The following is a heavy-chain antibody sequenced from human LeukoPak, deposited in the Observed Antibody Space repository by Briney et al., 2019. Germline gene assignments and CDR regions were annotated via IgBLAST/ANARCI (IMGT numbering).Heavy chain of an antibody. Sequence: SQTLSLTCTVSGGSISSGGYYWSWIRQHPGKGLEWIGYIYYSGSTYYNPSLKSRVTISVDTSKNQFSLKLSSVTAADTAVYYCARDPLGAPRRDAFDIWGQGTMVTVSS. CDR2: IYYSGST. J-gene: IGHJ3*02. V-gene: IGHV4-31*03. CDR1: GGSISSGGYY. D-gene: IGHD1-26*01. CDR3: ARDPLGAPRRDAFDI.